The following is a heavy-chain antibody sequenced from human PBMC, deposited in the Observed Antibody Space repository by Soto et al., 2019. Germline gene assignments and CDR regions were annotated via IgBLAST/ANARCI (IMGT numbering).Heavy chain of an antibody. CDR2: IYHSGSA. CDR3: ARGDAPKVTTINYFDP. J-gene: IGHJ5*02. D-gene: IGHD4-17*01. CDR1: GDSINSRNW. Sequence: QVQLQESGPGLVKPSGTLSLTCAVSGDSINSRNWWTRVRQSPGKGLEWIGEIYHSGSANYNPSLKSRVTMSVDKSKNHFSLNLTSVTAADTAVYYCARGDAPKVTTINYFDPWGQGLLVTVSS. V-gene: IGHV4-4*02.